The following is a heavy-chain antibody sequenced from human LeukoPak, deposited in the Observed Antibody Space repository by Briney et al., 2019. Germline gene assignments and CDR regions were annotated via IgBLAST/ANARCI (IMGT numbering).Heavy chain of an antibody. J-gene: IGHJ4*01. Sequence: LGGCLILSCAASGFTFSSYAMSWVRQAPGKGLEWVSAISGSGGSTYYADSVKSRITISRDNSKSTLYLQMNSLRAEDTAVYYCAKPGSVRGETGFDYWGEG. V-gene: IGHV3-23*01. CDR1: GFTFSSYA. CDR3: AKPGSVRGETGFDY. CDR2: ISGSGGST. D-gene: IGHD3-10*01.